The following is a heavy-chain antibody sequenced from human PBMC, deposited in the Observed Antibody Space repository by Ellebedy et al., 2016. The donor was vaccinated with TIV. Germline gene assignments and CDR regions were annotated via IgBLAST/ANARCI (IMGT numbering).Heavy chain of an antibody. Sequence: GESLKISCAASGFTFSGYYMSWFRQAPGKGPEWVSYISYSGDLMYYADSVKGRFTTSRDNAENSLYLQMNSLRAEDTAVYYCAGLGVIAEAGARDYWGQGTLVIVSS. CDR2: ISYSGDLM. CDR1: GFTFSGYY. D-gene: IGHD6-19*01. J-gene: IGHJ4*02. CDR3: AGLGVIAEAGARDY. V-gene: IGHV3-11*01.